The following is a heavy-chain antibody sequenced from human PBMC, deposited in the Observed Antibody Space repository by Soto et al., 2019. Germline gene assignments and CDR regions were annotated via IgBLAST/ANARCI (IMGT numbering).Heavy chain of an antibody. CDR1: GVSLTSVTYY. CDR2: IFYSGST. Sequence: QVQLQESGPGLVKPSQTLSLTCSVSGVSLTSVTYYWSWIRQHPGKGLEWIGYIFYSGSTDYNPSLTSRVNISVDTSKNQFSLKLSSVTAADTAVYYCASTEDFFDYWGQGTLVTVSS. J-gene: IGHJ4*02. CDR3: ASTEDFFDY. V-gene: IGHV4-31*03.